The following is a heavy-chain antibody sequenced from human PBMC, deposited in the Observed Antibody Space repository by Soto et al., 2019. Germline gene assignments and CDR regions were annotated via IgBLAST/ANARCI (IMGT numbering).Heavy chain of an antibody. Sequence: QLQLQESGSGLVKPSQTLSLTCAVSGGSINTATHSWSWIRQPPGKGLEWIGYIYHSGSTYYNPSVKSRVTISIDKSNNKFSLRLSSVTAADTAVYYCARGGGVTTTGDDYWGQGILVTVSS. J-gene: IGHJ4*02. D-gene: IGHD4-4*01. V-gene: IGHV4-30-2*01. CDR3: ARGGGVTTTGDDY. CDR2: IYHSGST. CDR1: GGSINTATHS.